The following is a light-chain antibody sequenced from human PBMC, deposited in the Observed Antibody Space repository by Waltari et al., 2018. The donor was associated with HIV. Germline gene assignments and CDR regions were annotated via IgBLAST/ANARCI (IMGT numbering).Light chain of an antibody. CDR3: QQSYSTPIT. CDR2: AAS. J-gene: IGKJ4*01. Sequence: DIQMTQYPSSLSASVGDRVTITCRASQSISSNLNWYQQKPGKAPKLLIYAASSLQSGVPSRFSGSGSGTDFTLTIRSLQPEDFATYYCQQSYSTPITFGGGTKVEIK. V-gene: IGKV1-39*01. CDR1: QSISSN.